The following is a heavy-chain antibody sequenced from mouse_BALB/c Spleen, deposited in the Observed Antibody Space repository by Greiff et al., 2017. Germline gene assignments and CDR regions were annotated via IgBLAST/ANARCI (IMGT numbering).Heavy chain of an antibody. CDR1: GYTFTDHA. CDR3: LIYYDYDGCFDY. V-gene: IGHV1S53*02. J-gene: IGHJ2*01. CDR2: ISPGNGDI. Sequence: VQLQQSDAELVKPGASVKISCKASGYTFTDHAIHWVKQKPEQGLEWIGYISPGNGDIKYNEKFKGKPTLTADKSSSTAYMQLNSLTSEDSAVYFSLIYYDYDGCFDYGGQGTTLTVSS. D-gene: IGHD2-4*01.